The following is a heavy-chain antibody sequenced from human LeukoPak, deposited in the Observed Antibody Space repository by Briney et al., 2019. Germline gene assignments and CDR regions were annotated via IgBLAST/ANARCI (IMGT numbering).Heavy chain of an antibody. Sequence: GGSLRLSCAASGFTFSSYWMHWVRQTPGKGLVCVSRINSAGSSTDYADSVKGRSTISRDNANNTLYLQMNSLRAEDMAVYYCVSGSNDWIGMDVWGQGTTVTVSS. CDR3: VSGSNDWIGMDV. CDR1: GFTFSSYW. CDR2: INSAGSST. V-gene: IGHV3-74*01. D-gene: IGHD3-9*01. J-gene: IGHJ6*02.